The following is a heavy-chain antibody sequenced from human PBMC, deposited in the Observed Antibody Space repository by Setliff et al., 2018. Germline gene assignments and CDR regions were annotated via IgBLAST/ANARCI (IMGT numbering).Heavy chain of an antibody. CDR1: GASFSNYY. Sequence: SETLSLTCTVYGASFSNYYWGWVRQPPEERLEWIGEIDHSGRTKYNPSLKGRVTIPVDTSKNQFSLRLSSVTAADTAVYYRRFWSGYYKNDYWGQGTVVTVSS. CDR2: IDHSGRT. V-gene: IGHV4-34*01. J-gene: IGHJ4*02. CDR3: RFWSGYYKNDY. D-gene: IGHD3-3*01.